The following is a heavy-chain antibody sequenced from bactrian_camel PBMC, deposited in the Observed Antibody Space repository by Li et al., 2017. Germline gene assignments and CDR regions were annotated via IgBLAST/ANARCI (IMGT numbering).Heavy chain of an antibody. Sequence: QLVESGGGMVQPGGSLILSCTTSGLSFDNATMGWFRQAPGKEREGVSCITWSDGLTYYADSVKGRFTISRDNAKNTVYLQLSSLKTEDMAMYYCAKGGGRWAPGDYYYGMDYWGKGTQVTVS. V-gene: IGHV3S60*01. CDR1: GLSFDNAT. CDR2: ITWSDGLT. J-gene: IGHJ7*01. D-gene: IGHD6*01.